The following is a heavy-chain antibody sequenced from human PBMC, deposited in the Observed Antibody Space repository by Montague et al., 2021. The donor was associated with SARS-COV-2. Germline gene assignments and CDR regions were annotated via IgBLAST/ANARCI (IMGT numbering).Heavy chain of an antibody. Sequence: SLRLSCAASGFNLSSYDMNWVRQAPGKGLEWISYITSRTTTTYYADSVKGRFTISRDNAKNSLYLQMNSLRVEDTAFYHCSRGGGMIRGVVDFWGQGILVSVSS. CDR2: ITSRTTTT. J-gene: IGHJ4*02. V-gene: IGHV3-48*04. CDR1: GFNLSSYD. D-gene: IGHD3-10*01. CDR3: SRGGGMIRGVVDF.